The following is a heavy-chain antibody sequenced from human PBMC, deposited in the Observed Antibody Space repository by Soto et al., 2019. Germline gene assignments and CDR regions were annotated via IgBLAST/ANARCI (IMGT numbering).Heavy chain of an antibody. J-gene: IGHJ6*02. Sequence: GASVKVSCKASGYTFTSYAMHWVRQAPGQRLEWMGWINAGNGNTKYSQKFQGRVTITRDTSASTAYMELSSLRSEDTAVYYCARDAWVSSWARLGTPRYYYGMDVWGQGTTVTVSS. CDR1: GYTFTSYA. V-gene: IGHV1-3*01. CDR2: INAGNGNT. CDR3: ARDAWVSSWARLGTPRYYYGMDV. D-gene: IGHD6-13*01.